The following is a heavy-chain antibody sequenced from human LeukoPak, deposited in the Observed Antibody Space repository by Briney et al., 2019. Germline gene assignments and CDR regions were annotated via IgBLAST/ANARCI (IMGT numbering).Heavy chain of an antibody. V-gene: IGHV3-53*01. D-gene: IGHD6-13*01. CDR1: GFTVSSNY. Sequence: GGSLRLSCAASGFTVSSNYISWVRQAPGKGLEWVSVIYSGGSTYYADSVKGRFTISRDNSKNTLYLQMNSLRAEDTAVYYCASGADSSSWYSDYYYYYMDVWGKGTTVTMSS. J-gene: IGHJ6*03. CDR3: ASGADSSSWYSDYYYYYMDV. CDR2: IYSGGST.